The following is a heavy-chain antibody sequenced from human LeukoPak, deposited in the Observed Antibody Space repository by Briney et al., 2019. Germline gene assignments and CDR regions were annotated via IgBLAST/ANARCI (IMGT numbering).Heavy chain of an antibody. CDR3: ARDEDAVVRPFDY. V-gene: IGHV3-21*01. J-gene: IGHJ4*02. D-gene: IGHD4-23*01. CDR2: ISSSSSYI. Sequence: GSLRLSCAGSGFTFSSYSMNWVRQAPGEGLEWVSSISSSSSYIYYADSLKGRFTISRDNAKNSLYLQMNSLRADDTAVYYCARDEDAVVRPFDYWGQGTLVPVSS. CDR1: GFTFSSYS.